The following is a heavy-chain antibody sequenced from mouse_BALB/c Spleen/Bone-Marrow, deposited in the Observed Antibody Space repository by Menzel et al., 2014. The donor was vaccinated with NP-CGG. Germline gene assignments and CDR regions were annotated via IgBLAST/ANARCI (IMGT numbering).Heavy chain of an antibody. CDR3: ARGSYYGSSYWFAY. J-gene: IGHJ3*01. CDR1: GYTFTDYY. Sequence: VQLQQSGPELVKPGASVKMSCKASGYTFTDYYMDWVKQSHGESFEWIGRVNPYNGGTSYNQKFKGKATLTVDKSSSTAYMELISLTSEDSAVYYCARGSYYGSSYWFAYWGQGTLVTVSA. D-gene: IGHD1-1*01. CDR2: VNPYNGGT. V-gene: IGHV1-19*01.